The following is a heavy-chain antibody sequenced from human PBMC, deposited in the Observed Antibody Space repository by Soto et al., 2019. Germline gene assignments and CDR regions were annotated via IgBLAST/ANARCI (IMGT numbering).Heavy chain of an antibody. J-gene: IGHJ3*02. Sequence: GGSLRLSCASAGVPFSSYSMNLVRPAPGKGLEWVSSISSSSSYIYYADSVKGRFTISRDNAKNSLYLQMNSLRAEDTAVYYCARLYDSSGPYAFAIWGQGPMVTVSS. CDR2: ISSSSSYI. CDR1: GVPFSSYS. V-gene: IGHV3-21*01. CDR3: ARLYDSSGPYAFAI. D-gene: IGHD3-22*01.